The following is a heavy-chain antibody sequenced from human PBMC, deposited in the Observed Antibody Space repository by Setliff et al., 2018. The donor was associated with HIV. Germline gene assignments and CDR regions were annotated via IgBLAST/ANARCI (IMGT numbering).Heavy chain of an antibody. CDR1: RHNFKTYA. CDR2: IIPMFGSA. J-gene: IGHJ4*02. V-gene: IGHV1-69*06. D-gene: IGHD3-10*01. Sequence: SVKVSCKASRHNFKTYAFSWVRQAPGQGLEWVGGIIPMFGSANYAQRFRGRVNITADTFTSTAYMELSGLRSEDTALYYCARGLSGAGDEYWGQGTLVTVSS. CDR3: ARGLSGAGDEY.